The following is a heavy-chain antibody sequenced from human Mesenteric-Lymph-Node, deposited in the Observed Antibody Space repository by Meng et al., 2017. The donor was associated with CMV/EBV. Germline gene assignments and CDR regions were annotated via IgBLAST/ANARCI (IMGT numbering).Heavy chain of an antibody. CDR1: GFTFSSYG. Sequence: GESLKISCAASGFTFSSYGMSWVRQAPGKGLEWVSVIYGGYSTYYADSVKGRFTVSRDNSKNTLYLQMNSLRTDDTAVYYCARGETSGNFYNYFDYWGRGTLVTVSS. J-gene: IGHJ4*02. CDR2: IYGGYST. CDR3: ARGETSGNFYNYFDY. D-gene: IGHD3-22*01. V-gene: IGHV3-66*02.